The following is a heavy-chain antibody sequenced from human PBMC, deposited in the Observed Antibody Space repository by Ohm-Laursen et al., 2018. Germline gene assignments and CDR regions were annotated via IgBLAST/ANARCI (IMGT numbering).Heavy chain of an antibody. V-gene: IGHV1-46*01. CDR1: GYTFTSYY. CDR2: INPSGGST. D-gene: IGHD2-2*01. J-gene: IGHJ6*02. Sequence: SVKVSCKASGYTFTSYYMHWVRQAPGQGLEWMGIINPSGGSTSYAQKFQGRVTMTRDTSTSTVYMELSSLRSEDTAVYYCARDRACSSTSCYFYYYYGMDVWGQGTTVTVSS. CDR3: ARDRACSSTSCYFYYYYGMDV.